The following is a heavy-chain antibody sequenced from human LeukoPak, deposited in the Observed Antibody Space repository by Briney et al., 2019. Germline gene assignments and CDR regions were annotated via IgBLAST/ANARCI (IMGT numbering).Heavy chain of an antibody. D-gene: IGHD3-10*01. CDR2: IYYSGST. CDR3: ARFQQRITACWFDP. V-gene: IGHV4-59*01. Sequence: PSETLSLTCTVSGGSISSYYWSWIRQPPGKGLEWIGYIYYSGSTNYNPSLKSRVTISVDTSKNQFSLKLSSVTAADTAVYYCARFQQRITACWFDPWGQGTLVTVSS. J-gene: IGHJ5*02. CDR1: GGSISSYY.